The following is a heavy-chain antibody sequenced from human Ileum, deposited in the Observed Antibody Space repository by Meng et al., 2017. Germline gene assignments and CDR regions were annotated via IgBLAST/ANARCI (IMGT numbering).Heavy chain of an antibody. CDR1: GYSLIAYN. J-gene: IGHJ5*02. Sequence: QVLLQESGPGLVKPSETLFLTCSVSGYSLIAYNWNWIRQAPGKGLEWLGYVYDGEAPNYNPSLQSRLTISMDKSANQFSLRLNSVTAADTAVYYCARQTATYPSNWFDPWGQGILVTVSS. V-gene: IGHV4-59*08. D-gene: IGHD2-21*02. CDR3: ARQTATYPSNWFDP. CDR2: VYDGEAP.